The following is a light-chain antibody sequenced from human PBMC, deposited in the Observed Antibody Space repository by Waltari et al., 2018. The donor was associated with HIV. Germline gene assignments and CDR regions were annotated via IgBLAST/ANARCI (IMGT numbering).Light chain of an antibody. Sequence: VMTQSPATLSVSPGNRATLSCRASQSVSTNLAWYQQKPGQAPRLLIYGASIRATGIPGRFSGSGSGTEFTLTISSLQSEDFAVYYCQQYNNWPPWTFGQGTKVEIE. CDR2: GAS. CDR1: QSVSTN. J-gene: IGKJ1*01. V-gene: IGKV3-15*01. CDR3: QQYNNWPPWT.